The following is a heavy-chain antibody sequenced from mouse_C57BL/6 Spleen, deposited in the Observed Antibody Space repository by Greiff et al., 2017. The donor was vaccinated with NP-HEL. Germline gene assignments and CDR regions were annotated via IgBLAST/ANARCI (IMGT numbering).Heavy chain of an antibody. J-gene: IGHJ4*01. CDR2: INPGSGGT. CDR1: GYAFTNYL. Sequence: QVQLKQSGAELVRPGTSVKVSCKASGYAFTNYLIDWVKQRPGQGLEWIGVINPGSGGTNYNEKFKGKATLTADKSSSTAYMQLSSLTSEDSAVYFCARGDDYDVGYAMDYWGQGTSVTVSS. CDR3: ARGDDYDVGYAMDY. V-gene: IGHV1-54*01. D-gene: IGHD2-4*01.